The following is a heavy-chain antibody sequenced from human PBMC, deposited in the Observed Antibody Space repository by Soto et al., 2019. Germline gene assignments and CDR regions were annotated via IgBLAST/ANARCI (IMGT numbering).Heavy chain of an antibody. V-gene: IGHV4-59*08. Sequence: SETLSLTCTVSGASISSYYWSWVRQPPGKGLEWIGYIYYSGSTNYNPSLKSRVTISVDTSKNQFSLKLSSVTAADTAVYYCARQGAAGNYYYYYMDVWGKGTTVTVSS. CDR1: GASISSYY. CDR2: IYYSGST. J-gene: IGHJ6*03. CDR3: ARQGAAGNYYYYYMDV. D-gene: IGHD6-13*01.